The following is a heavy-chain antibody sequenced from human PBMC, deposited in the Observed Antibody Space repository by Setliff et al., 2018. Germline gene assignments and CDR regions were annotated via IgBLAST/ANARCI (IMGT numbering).Heavy chain of an antibody. Sequence: GGSLRLSCAASGFTFNSYALTWVRQAPGKGLEWVSSISGRGGATYYADSVKGRFTISRDNSKNTLYLQINSLRAEDSALYYCSKDPNGDYVGAFDSWGQGTMVTVS. D-gene: IGHD3-16*01. CDR3: SKDPNGDYVGAFDS. CDR2: ISGRGGAT. J-gene: IGHJ3*02. V-gene: IGHV3-23*01. CDR1: GFTFNSYA.